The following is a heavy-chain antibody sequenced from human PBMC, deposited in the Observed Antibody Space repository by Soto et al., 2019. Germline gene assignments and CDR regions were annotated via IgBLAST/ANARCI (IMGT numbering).Heavy chain of an antibody. D-gene: IGHD5-18*01. V-gene: IGHV3-23*01. CDR3: ARGGAYIYGPQDD. CDR1: GFTFSSYA. CDR2: ISGSGSNP. J-gene: IGHJ4*02. Sequence: GGSLRLSCAASGFTFSSYAMSWVRQAPGQGLEWVSAISGSGSNPYYADSVKGRFTISRDNAKNTLYLQMNSLRVEDTALYYCARGGAYIYGPQDDWGQGTLVTVSS.